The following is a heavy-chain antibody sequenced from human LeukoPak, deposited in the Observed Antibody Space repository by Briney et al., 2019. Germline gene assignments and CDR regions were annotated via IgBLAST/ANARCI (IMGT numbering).Heavy chain of an antibody. CDR3: VKDLNYGDGRWEFGP. Sequence: GGSLRLSCAASGFTFSSYWMSWVRQAPGKGLDWVANIKQDGSEKYYVDSVKGRFTISRDNAKNSLYLQMNSLRAEDTAVYYCVKDLNYGDGRWEFGPWGQGALVTVSS. CDR1: GFTFSSYW. D-gene: IGHD4-17*01. J-gene: IGHJ5*02. CDR2: IKQDGSEK. V-gene: IGHV3-7*01.